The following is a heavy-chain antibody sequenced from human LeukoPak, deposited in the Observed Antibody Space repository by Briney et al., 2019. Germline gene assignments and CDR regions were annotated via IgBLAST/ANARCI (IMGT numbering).Heavy chain of an antibody. CDR1: GITLRSYI. J-gene: IGHJ4*02. V-gene: IGHV3-48*04. CDR3: ARPPITGTTFSVDY. Sequence: GGSLRLSCEGSGITLRSYIIHWVRQTPGKGLEWVSYISNRNVVYYADSVKGRFTISRDNAKNSLYLQMNSLTAEDTAVYYCARPPITGTTFSVDYWGQGSLVTVSS. D-gene: IGHD1-7*01. CDR2: ISNRNVV.